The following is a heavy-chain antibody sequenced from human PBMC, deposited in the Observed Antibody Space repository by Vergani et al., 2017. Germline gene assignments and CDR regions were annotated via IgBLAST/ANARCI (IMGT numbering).Heavy chain of an antibody. V-gene: IGHV1-69-2*01. D-gene: IGHD4-17*01. Sequence: EVQLVQSGAEVKKPGATMKISCKVSGYTFTDHYMHWVKQAPGKGLEWMGFVDPEDGETIYAEKFRGRVTLPADTSTDTAHLELSSLRSEDTAVYYCATPQTVTTGGMEVWGQGTTVIVSS. J-gene: IGHJ6*02. CDR1: GYTFTDHY. CDR3: ATPQTVTTGGMEV. CDR2: VDPEDGET.